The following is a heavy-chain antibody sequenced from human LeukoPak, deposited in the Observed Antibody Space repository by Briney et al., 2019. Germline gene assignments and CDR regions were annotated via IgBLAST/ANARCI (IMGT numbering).Heavy chain of an antibody. Sequence: SETLSLTCTVSGGSISSYYWSWIRQPPGKGLEWIGYIYYSGSTYYNPSLKSRVTISVDTSKNQFSLKLSSVTAADTAVYYCARVRAWQQPPGYWGQGTLVTVSS. CDR3: ARVRAWQQPPGY. CDR2: IYYSGST. V-gene: IGHV4-59*12. D-gene: IGHD6-13*01. CDR1: GGSISSYY. J-gene: IGHJ4*02.